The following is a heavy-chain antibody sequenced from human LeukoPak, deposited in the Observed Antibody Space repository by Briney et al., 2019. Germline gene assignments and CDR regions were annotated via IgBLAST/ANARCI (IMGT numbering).Heavy chain of an antibody. CDR1: GGSISSSSYY. CDR3: ARLPRRGVGHYDILTGYYMDV. CDR2: IYYSGST. V-gene: IGHV4-39*01. Sequence: PSETLSLTCTVSGGSISSSSYYWGWIRQPPGKGLEWIGSIYYSGSTYYNPSLKSRVTISVDTSKNQFSLKLSSVTAADTAVYYCARLPRRGVGHYDILTGYYMDVWGQGTTVTVSS. J-gene: IGHJ6*03. D-gene: IGHD3-9*01.